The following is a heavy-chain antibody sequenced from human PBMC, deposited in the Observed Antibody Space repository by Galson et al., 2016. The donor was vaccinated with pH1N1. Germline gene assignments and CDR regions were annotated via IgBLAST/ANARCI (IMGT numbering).Heavy chain of an antibody. D-gene: IGHD3-10*01. Sequence: SVKVSCKASGGTLSRHTISWVRQAPGQGLEWMRRILPIVGITNYAQKLQGRVTIIADRFTSTVSMEVSGLTSDDTAVYYCATEPGSSGMDVWDQGTTVTVSS. CDR1: GGTLSRHT. CDR3: ATEPGSSGMDV. CDR2: ILPIVGIT. V-gene: IGHV1-69*02. J-gene: IGHJ6*02.